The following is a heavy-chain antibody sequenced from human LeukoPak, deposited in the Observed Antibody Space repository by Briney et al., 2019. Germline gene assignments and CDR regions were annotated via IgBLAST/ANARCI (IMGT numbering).Heavy chain of an antibody. CDR3: ARDCGGDCYYAFDI. V-gene: IGHV3-53*01. CDR2: IYSGGST. CDR1: GFTVSSNY. Sequence: GGSLRLSCAASGFTVSSNYMSWVRQAPGKGLEWVTVIYSGGSTYYADSVKGRVTISRDNSKKTLYLQIDSLRAEDTAVYYCARDCGGDCYYAFDIWGQGTMVTVSS. J-gene: IGHJ3*02. D-gene: IGHD2-21*01.